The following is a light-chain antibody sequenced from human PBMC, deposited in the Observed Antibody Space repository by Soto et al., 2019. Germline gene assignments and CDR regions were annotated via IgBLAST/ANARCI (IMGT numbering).Light chain of an antibody. CDR2: KAS. CDR3: QQYESFPRT. J-gene: IGKJ1*01. CDR1: QSINNW. V-gene: IGKV1-5*03. Sequence: DIQMTQSPSTLSASVGDRVTITCRASQSINNWLAWYQQKPGKAPKLFIFKASTLEIGVPSRCSGSGSGTEFTLSISSLQPDDFATYFCQQYESFPRTFGQGTKVEMK.